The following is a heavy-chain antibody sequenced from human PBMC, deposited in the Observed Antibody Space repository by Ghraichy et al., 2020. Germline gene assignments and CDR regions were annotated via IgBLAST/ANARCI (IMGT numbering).Heavy chain of an antibody. CDR3: ARGFIYFEY. D-gene: IGHD3-10*01. CDR2: IKQDGSEK. Sequence: GSLRLSCAASGFTFSSNSMSWVRQAPGKGLEWVANIKQDGSEKYYVDSVKGRFTISRDNAKNSLFLQMNSLKVEDTAVYYCARGFIYFEYWGQGTLVTVSS. J-gene: IGHJ4*02. CDR1: GFTFSSNS. V-gene: IGHV3-7*03.